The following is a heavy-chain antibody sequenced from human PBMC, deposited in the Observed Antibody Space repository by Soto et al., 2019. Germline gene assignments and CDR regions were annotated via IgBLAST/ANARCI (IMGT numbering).Heavy chain of an antibody. V-gene: IGHV1-18*01. CDR3: ARDLSVAGPFDASDI. CDR1: GYTFTSYG. CDR2: ISAYNGNT. D-gene: IGHD6-19*01. J-gene: IGHJ3*02. Sequence: ASVKVSCKASGYTFTSYGISWVRQAPGQGLEWMGWISAYNGNTNYAQKLQGRVTMTTDTSTSTAYMELRSLRSDDTAVYYCARDLSVAGPFDASDIWGQGTMVTVSS.